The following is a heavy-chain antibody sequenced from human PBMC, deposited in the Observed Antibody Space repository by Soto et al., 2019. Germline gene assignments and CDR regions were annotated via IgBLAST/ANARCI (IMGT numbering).Heavy chain of an antibody. CDR3: TRDASRDSSARGWFDP. CDR1: GFTFRSFT. J-gene: IGHJ5*02. Sequence: EVQLVESGGGLVKPGGSLRLSCAASGFTFRSFTMNWVRQAPGKGLEWVSPISRNSAYIYYTDALRGRFTISRDKAKNSLHLQMNSLRAEDTAVYYCTRDASRDSSARGWFDPWGPGTLVTVSS. D-gene: IGHD6-13*01. V-gene: IGHV3-21*02. CDR2: ISRNSAYI.